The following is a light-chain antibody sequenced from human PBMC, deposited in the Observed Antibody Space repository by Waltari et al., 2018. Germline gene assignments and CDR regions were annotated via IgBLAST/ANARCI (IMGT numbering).Light chain of an antibody. V-gene: IGKV3-11*01. CDR2: DTS. CDR1: ESVYSY. CDR3: QQRYKWPPLT. J-gene: IGKJ4*01. Sequence: EVELTQPPGTLSLSPGEGATPSCRASESVYSYLAWYQQKPGQAPRLLIYDTSNRATGIPARFSGSGFGTDFTLTISSLEPEDFAVYYCQQRYKWPPLTFGGGTKVEIK.